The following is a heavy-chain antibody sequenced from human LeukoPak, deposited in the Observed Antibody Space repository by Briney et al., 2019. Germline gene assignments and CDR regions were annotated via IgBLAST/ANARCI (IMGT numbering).Heavy chain of an antibody. CDR3: ARAPTGTGGWNWFDP. Sequence: SETLSLTCTVSGGSISSYYWSWMRQPAGKGLELIGRIYPSGSTNYNPSLKSRVTMSVDASKNQFSLKLSSVTAADTAVYYCARAPTGTGGWNWFDPWGQGTLVTVSS. CDR2: IYPSGST. J-gene: IGHJ5*02. V-gene: IGHV4-4*07. D-gene: IGHD1-1*01. CDR1: GGSISSYY.